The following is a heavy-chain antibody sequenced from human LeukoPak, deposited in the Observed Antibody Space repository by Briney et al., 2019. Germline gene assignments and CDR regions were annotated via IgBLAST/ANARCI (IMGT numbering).Heavy chain of an antibody. D-gene: IGHD4-23*01. Sequence: SETLSLTCAVYGGSFSGYYWSWIRQPPGKGLEWIGEINRSGSTNYNPSLKSRVTISVDTSKNQFSLKLSSVTAADTAVYYCARAAKHGGKINYFDYWGQGTLVTVSS. J-gene: IGHJ4*02. CDR3: ARAAKHGGKINYFDY. CDR2: INRSGST. V-gene: IGHV4-34*01. CDR1: GGSFSGYY.